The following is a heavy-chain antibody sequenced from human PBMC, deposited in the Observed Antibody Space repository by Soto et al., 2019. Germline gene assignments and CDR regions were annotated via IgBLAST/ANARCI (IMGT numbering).Heavy chain of an antibody. Sequence: SGPTLVNPTQTLTLTCTFSGFSLSTSGVGVGWIRQPPGKALQWLALIYWDDDKRYSPSLKTRLTITKDTSKNEVVLTMTNMEPVDTATYYCAHGSDHFDYWGQGTLVTVSS. CDR2: IYWDDDK. CDR1: GFSLSTSGVG. V-gene: IGHV2-5*02. CDR3: AHGSDHFDY. J-gene: IGHJ4*02.